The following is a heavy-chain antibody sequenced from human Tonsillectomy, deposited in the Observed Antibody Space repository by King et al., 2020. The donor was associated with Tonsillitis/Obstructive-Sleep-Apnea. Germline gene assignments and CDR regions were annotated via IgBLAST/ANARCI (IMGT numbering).Heavy chain of an antibody. J-gene: IGHJ6*03. D-gene: IGHD1-26*01. V-gene: IGHV3-30*04. CDR3: AGWDQSGNSYYYYMDV. CDR2: ISYGGSNK. CDR1: GFTFSNYP. Sequence: QVQLVESGGGVVQPGRSLRLSCAASGFTFSNYPMHWVRQAPGKGLEWVAVISYGGSNKYYADSVKGRFTISRDNSKNTLYLQMDSLRAEDTAVYYCAGWDQSGNSYYYYMDVWGKGTAVTVSS.